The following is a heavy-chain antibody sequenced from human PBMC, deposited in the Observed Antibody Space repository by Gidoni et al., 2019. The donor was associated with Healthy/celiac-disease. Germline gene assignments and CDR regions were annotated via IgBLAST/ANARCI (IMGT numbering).Heavy chain of an antibody. V-gene: IGHV4-34*01. CDR1: GGSFSGYY. CDR2: INHSGST. J-gene: IGHJ6*02. D-gene: IGHD4-4*01. CDR3: ARGTSVTIHYFGMDV. Sequence: QLQLQQCGAVLLKPSETLSLTCAFYGGSFSGYYWSWIRQPPGKGLEWIGEINHSGSTNYNPSIKSRVTISVDTSKNQFSLKLSSVTAADTAVYYCARGTSVTIHYFGMDVWGQGTTVTVSS.